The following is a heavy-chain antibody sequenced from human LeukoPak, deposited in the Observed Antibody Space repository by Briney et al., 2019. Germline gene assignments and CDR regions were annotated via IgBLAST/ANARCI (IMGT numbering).Heavy chain of an antibody. CDR3: AKASTFSGSPVDY. V-gene: IGHV3-23*01. D-gene: IGHD1-26*01. Sequence: GGSLRLSCAASGFTFSSYAMNWVRQVPGKGLEWFSAISGSGGSTYYADSVKGRFTISRDNSKNKLSLQMNGLRADDTAVYYCAKASTFSGSPVDYWGQGTLVTVSS. J-gene: IGHJ4*02. CDR1: GFTFSSYA. CDR2: ISGSGGST.